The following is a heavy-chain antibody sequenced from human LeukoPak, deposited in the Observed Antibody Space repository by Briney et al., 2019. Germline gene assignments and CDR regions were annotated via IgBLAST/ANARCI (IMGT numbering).Heavy chain of an antibody. V-gene: IGHV3-30*02. CDR3: AKDSTSDYYDSSGYYDY. D-gene: IGHD3-22*01. CDR1: GFTFSSYG. Sequence: SGGSLRLSCAASGFTFSSYGMHWVRQAPGKGLEWVAVIWYGGSNKYYADSVKGRFTISRDNSKNTLYLQMNSLRAEDTAVYYCAKDSTSDYYDSSGYYDYWGQGTLVTVSS. CDR2: IWYGGSNK. J-gene: IGHJ4*02.